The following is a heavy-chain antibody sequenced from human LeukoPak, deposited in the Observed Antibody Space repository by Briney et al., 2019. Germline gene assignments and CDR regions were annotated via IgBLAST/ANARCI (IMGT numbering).Heavy chain of an antibody. CDR2: INPNSGGT. Sequence: ASVKVSCKASGGTFSSYAISWVRQAPGQGLEWMGWINPNSGGTNYAQKFQGGVTMTRDTSISTAYMELSRLRSDDTAVYYCARDGYGDYLEYFDSWGQGTLVTVSS. CDR1: GGTFSSYA. J-gene: IGHJ4*02. V-gene: IGHV1-2*02. D-gene: IGHD4-17*01. CDR3: ARDGYGDYLEYFDS.